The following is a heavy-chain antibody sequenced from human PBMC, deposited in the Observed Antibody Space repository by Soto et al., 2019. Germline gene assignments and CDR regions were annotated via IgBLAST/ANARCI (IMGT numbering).Heavy chain of an antibody. Sequence: PGGSLRLSCAASGFTFSNAWMSWVRQAPGKGLEWVGRIKSKTDGGTTDYAAPVKGRFTISRDDSKNTLYLQMNSLKTEDTAVYYCTTDLERLELAGGSYYYYGMDVWGQGTTVTVSS. V-gene: IGHV3-15*01. D-gene: IGHD1-7*01. CDR3: TTDLERLELAGGSYYYYGMDV. CDR2: IKSKTDGGTT. CDR1: GFTFSNAW. J-gene: IGHJ6*02.